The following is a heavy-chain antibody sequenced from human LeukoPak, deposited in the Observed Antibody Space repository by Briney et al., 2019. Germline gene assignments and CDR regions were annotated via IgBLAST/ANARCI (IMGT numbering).Heavy chain of an antibody. Sequence: GGSLRLSCAASGFTFSNYAMSWVRQAPGKGLEWVSAISGSGGSTYYADSVKGRFTISRDNSKNTLYLQMNSLRAEDTAVYYCAKDYLAQLAYFDYWGQGTLVTVSS. CDR2: ISGSGGST. V-gene: IGHV3-23*01. CDR3: AKDYLAQLAYFDY. J-gene: IGHJ4*02. CDR1: GFTFSNYA. D-gene: IGHD1-1*01.